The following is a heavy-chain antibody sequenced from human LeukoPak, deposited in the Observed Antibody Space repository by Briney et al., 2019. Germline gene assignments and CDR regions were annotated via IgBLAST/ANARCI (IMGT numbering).Heavy chain of an antibody. CDR3: ARDYDSSGYYFSGADY. V-gene: IGHV4-4*07. CDR1: GGSISSYY. J-gene: IGHJ4*02. CDR2: IYTSGST. D-gene: IGHD3-22*01. Sequence: SVTLSLTCTVSGGSISSYYWSWIRQPAGKGLEWIGRIYTSGSTNYNPSLKSRVTMSVDTSKNQFSLKLSSVTAADTAVYYCARDYDSSGYYFSGADYWGQGTLVTVSS.